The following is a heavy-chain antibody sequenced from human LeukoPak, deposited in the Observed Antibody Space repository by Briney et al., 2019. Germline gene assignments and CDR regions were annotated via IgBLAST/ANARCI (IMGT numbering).Heavy chain of an antibody. CDR3: ARHNSWSGYYADY. D-gene: IGHD3-3*01. V-gene: IGHV4-39*01. Sequence: PSETLSLTCTVSGGSISSSSYYWGWIRQPPGKGLEWIGSIYYSGSTYYNPSLKSRVTISVDTSKNQFSLKLSSVTAADTAVYYCARHNSWSGYYADYWGQGTLVTVSS. CDR2: IYYSGST. CDR1: GGSISSSSYY. J-gene: IGHJ4*02.